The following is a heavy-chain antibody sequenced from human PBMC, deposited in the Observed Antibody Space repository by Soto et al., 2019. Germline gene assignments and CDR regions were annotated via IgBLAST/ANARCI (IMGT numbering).Heavy chain of an antibody. CDR1: GYSFTSYS. CDR3: ATLSLYDISGVV. Sequence: LGESLKISCKTSGYSFTSYSIGWVRQMPGKGLEWMGIIFPGDSDTTYSPSFQGQVTISADKSISTAYLQWSSLKASDTAMYYCATLSLYDISGVVWGQGTQVTVPS. CDR2: IFPGDSDT. V-gene: IGHV5-51*01. D-gene: IGHD3-22*01. J-gene: IGHJ4*02.